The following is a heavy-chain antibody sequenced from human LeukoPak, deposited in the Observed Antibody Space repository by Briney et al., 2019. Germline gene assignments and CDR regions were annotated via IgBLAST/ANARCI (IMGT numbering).Heavy chain of an antibody. CDR2: ISWNSGSI. J-gene: IGHJ4*02. D-gene: IGHD6-13*01. V-gene: IGHV3-9*01. Sequence: PGRSLRLSCAASGFTFDDYAMHWARQAPGKGLEWVSGISWNSGSIGYADSVKGRFTISRDNAKNSLYLQMNSLRAEDTALYYCAEGNEGYQVDYFDYWGQGTLVTVSS. CDR3: AEGNEGYQVDYFDY. CDR1: GFTFDDYA.